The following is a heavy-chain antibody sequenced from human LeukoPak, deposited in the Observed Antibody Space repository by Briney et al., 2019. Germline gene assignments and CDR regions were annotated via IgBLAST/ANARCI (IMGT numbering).Heavy chain of an antibody. V-gene: IGHV1-69*13. CDR1: GGTFSSYA. CDR2: IIPIFGTA. D-gene: IGHD4-17*01. Sequence: GASVKVSCKASGGTFSSYAISWVRQAPGQGLEWMGGIIPIFGTANYAQKFQGRVTITADESTSTAYMELSRLRSDDTAVYYCARETYGDYGGNFDYWGQGTLVTVSS. CDR3: ARETYGDYGGNFDY. J-gene: IGHJ4*02.